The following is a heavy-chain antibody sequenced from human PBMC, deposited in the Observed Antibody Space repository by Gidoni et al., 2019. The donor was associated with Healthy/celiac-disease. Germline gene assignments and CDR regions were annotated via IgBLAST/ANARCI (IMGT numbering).Heavy chain of an antibody. CDR2: IIPIFGTA. CDR3: ARGGGYYDSSGYYYMWM. Sequence: QVQLVQSGAEVKKPGSSVKVSCKAAGGTFSSYAISWVRQAPGQGLEWMGGIIPIFGTANYAQKFQGRVTITADESTSTAYMELSSLRSEDTAVYYCARGGGYYDSSGYYYMWMWGQGTLVTVSS. J-gene: IGHJ4*02. CDR1: GGTFSSYA. D-gene: IGHD3-22*01. V-gene: IGHV1-69*01.